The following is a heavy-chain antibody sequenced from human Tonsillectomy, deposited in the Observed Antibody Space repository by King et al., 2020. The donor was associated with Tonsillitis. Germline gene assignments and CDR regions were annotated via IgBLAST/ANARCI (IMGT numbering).Heavy chain of an antibody. J-gene: IGHJ5*02. CDR1: GFTFSIYT. CDR2: ISSRSSYI. V-gene: IGHV3-21*01. Sequence: VQLVESGGGLVKPGGSLRLSCAASGFTFSIYTMNWVRQAPGKGLEWVSSISSRSSYIYYADPVKGRFTISRDNAKNSLYLQMNSLRAEDTAVYYGAREGTEHCSRSGCSNWFDPWRQGTLVTVSS. CDR3: AREGTEHCSRSGCSNWFDP. D-gene: IGHD2-2*01.